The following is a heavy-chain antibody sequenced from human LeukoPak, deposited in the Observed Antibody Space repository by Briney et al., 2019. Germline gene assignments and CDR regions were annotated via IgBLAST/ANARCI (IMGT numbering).Heavy chain of an antibody. Sequence: ASVKVSCKASGYTFTSYGISWVRQAPGQGLEWMGWISAYNGNTNYAQKLQGRVTMTTDTSTRTAYMELRSLRSDDTAVYYCARLPSSSGRLLGYYYYGMDVWGQGTTVTVSS. V-gene: IGHV1-18*01. CDR1: GYTFTSYG. D-gene: IGHD6-19*01. J-gene: IGHJ6*02. CDR3: ARLPSSSGRLLGYYYYGMDV. CDR2: ISAYNGNT.